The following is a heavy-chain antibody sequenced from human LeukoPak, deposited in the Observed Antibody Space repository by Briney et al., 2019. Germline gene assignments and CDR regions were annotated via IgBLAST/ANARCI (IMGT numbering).Heavy chain of an antibody. CDR1: GFTFSSYG. D-gene: IGHD3-22*01. CDR2: ISYDGSNK. V-gene: IGHV3-30*18. J-gene: IGHJ4*02. CDR3: AKDRRYYDSSGYPDY. Sequence: GGSLRLSCAASGFTFSSYGMHWVRQAPGKGLEWVAVISYDGSNKYYADSVKGRFTISRDNSKNTLYLQMNSLRAEDTAVYYCAKDRRYYDSSGYPDYWGQGTLATVSS.